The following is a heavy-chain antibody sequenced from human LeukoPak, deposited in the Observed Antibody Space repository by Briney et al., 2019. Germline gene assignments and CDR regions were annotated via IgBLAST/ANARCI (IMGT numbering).Heavy chain of an antibody. CDR3: ARQESSNWD. Sequence: SETLSLTCTVSGGSISSSTYYWGWIRQPPGKGLEWIGSIFYSGSTYYNPSLKSRVTISVDTSKNQFSLKLSSVTAADTAVYYCARQESSNWDWGQGTLVTVSS. CDR2: IFYSGST. V-gene: IGHV4-39*01. CDR1: GGSISSSTYY. D-gene: IGHD6-13*01. J-gene: IGHJ4*02.